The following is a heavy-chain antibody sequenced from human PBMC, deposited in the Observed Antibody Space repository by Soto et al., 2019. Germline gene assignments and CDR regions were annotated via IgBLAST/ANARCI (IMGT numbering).Heavy chain of an antibody. CDR3: AKGGSGDFCDTYFDY. CDR2: MKPSGGRA. V-gene: IGHV1-46*03. Sequence: ASVKVSCKASGYTFTRFDIHLVRQAPGQVLEWSGIMKPSGGRASYAQKFRGRVTRSGDACTSAVGMELSGLASEDTGVYYCAKGGSGDFCDTYFDYWGQGTLVTVSS. J-gene: IGHJ4*02. D-gene: IGHD3-3*01. CDR1: GYTFTRFD.